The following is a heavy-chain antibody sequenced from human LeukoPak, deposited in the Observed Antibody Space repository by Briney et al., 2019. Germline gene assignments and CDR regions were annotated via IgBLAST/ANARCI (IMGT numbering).Heavy chain of an antibody. V-gene: IGHV4-39*01. CDR1: GGSISSSSYY. D-gene: IGHD2-15*01. CDR3: ARLRVEAQSYFDY. Sequence: PSETLSLTCTVSGGSISSSSYYWGWNRQPPGKGLEWIGTIYYSGSTYYNTSLKSRVTISVDTSKNQFSLKLSSVTAADTAVYYCARLRVEAQSYFDYWGQGTLVTVSS. CDR2: IYYSGST. J-gene: IGHJ4*02.